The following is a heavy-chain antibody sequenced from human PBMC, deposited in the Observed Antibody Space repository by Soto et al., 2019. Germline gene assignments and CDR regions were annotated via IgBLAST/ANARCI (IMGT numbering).Heavy chain of an antibody. V-gene: IGHV6-1*01. CDR3: ARLIGDSWLDS. Sequence: QVQLQQSGPRLVKPSQTLSLTCAISGDSVSTNSATWDWIRQSPSRGLEWLGRTYYRSKWYNDYAASLKPRITINPDTSHNQLSLQLDSVTPDDTAVYYCARLIGDSWLDSWGQGTLVTVSS. D-gene: IGHD2-8*01. J-gene: IGHJ5*01. CDR1: GDSVSTNSAT. CDR2: TYYRSKWYN.